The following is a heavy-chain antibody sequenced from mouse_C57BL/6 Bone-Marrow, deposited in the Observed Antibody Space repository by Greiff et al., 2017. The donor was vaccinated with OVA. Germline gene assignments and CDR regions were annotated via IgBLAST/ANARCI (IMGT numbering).Heavy chain of an antibody. J-gene: IGHJ3*01. CDR1: GYTFTDYY. Sequence: EIQLQQSGPELVKPGASVKISCKASGYTFTDYYMNWVKQSHGKSLEWIGDINPNNGGTSYNQKFKGKATLTVDKSSSTAYMELRSLTSEDSAVYYCARGGDSAYWGQGTLVTVSA. V-gene: IGHV1-26*01. D-gene: IGHD1-1*02. CDR2: INPNNGGT. CDR3: ARGGDSAY.